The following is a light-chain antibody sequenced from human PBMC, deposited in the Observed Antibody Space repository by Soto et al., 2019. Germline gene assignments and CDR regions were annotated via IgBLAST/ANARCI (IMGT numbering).Light chain of an antibody. Sequence: EIVMTQSPATLSVSPGERATLSCRASQSVSSNLAWYQQKPGQAPRLLIYDASTRATGIPAGFSGSGSGTEFTLTISSLQSEELAVYYCQQYNNWPLTFGGGTKVEIK. CDR1: QSVSSN. CDR3: QQYNNWPLT. CDR2: DAS. V-gene: IGKV3-15*01. J-gene: IGKJ4*01.